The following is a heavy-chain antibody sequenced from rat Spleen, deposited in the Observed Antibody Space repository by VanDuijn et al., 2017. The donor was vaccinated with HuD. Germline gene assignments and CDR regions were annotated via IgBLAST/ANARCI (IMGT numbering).Heavy chain of an antibody. D-gene: IGHD4-3*01. CDR2: ISTGGGNT. Sequence: EVQLVESGGGLVQPGRSMKLSCAASGLTFSNYYMAWVRQAPTKGLEWVASISTGGGNTYYRDAVKGRFTISRDNAKSTLYLQMESLRSDDTATYCCARPYNSGSPYYVMDAWGQGAAVTVSS. J-gene: IGHJ4*01. CDR3: ARPYNSGSPYYVMDA. CDR1: GLTFSNYY. V-gene: IGHV5-25*01.